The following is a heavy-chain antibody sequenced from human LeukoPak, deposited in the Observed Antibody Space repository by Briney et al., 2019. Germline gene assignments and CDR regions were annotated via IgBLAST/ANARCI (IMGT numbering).Heavy chain of an antibody. V-gene: IGHV2-70*11. D-gene: IGHD6-19*01. Sequence: SESGPTLVNATQTLTLTCSFSGFSLSTSGMCVSWIRQPPGKALEWLARIDWDDDKYYSASLRTRLTISKDTSKNQVVLKMTNMDPVDTATYYCARIISGWEAIDYWGQGTLVTVSS. CDR3: ARIISGWEAIDY. CDR1: GFSLSTSGMC. J-gene: IGHJ4*02. CDR2: IDWDDDK.